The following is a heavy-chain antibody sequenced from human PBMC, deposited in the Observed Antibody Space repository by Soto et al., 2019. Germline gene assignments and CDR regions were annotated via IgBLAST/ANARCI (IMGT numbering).Heavy chain of an antibody. J-gene: IGHJ4*02. D-gene: IGHD3-10*01. Sequence: QITLKESGPTLVKPTQTLTLTCPVSGFSLSTSGVGVAWIRQPPGKALQWLGIIYWDDDKRYSPSLRSRLTITKDSSKNQVVLSMANMQSVDTATYFCAHFAYYVSASLDNWGQGTLVSVSS. CDR3: AHFAYYVSASLDN. V-gene: IGHV2-5*02. CDR2: IYWDDDK. CDR1: GFSLSTSGVG.